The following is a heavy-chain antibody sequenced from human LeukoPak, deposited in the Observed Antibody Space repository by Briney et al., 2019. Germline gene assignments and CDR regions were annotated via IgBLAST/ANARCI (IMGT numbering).Heavy chain of an antibody. CDR3: AKDISSPDKYFQH. D-gene: IGHD6-6*01. Sequence: GGSLRLSCAASGFSFSSYVMSWVRQAPGKGLEWVSVISGSGGSTYYADSVKGRFTISRDNSKNTLYLQMNSLRAEDTAVYYCAKDISSPDKYFQHWGQGTLVTVSS. CDR2: ISGSGGST. CDR1: GFSFSSYV. J-gene: IGHJ1*01. V-gene: IGHV3-23*01.